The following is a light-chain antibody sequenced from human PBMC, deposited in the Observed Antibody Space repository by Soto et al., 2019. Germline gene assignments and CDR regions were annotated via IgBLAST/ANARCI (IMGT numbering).Light chain of an antibody. CDR1: QSVSSY. CDR2: DAS. CDR3: QQSSHWPLLT. J-gene: IGKJ4*01. Sequence: EIVLTQSPATLSLSPGERATLSCRASQSVSSYLAWYQQKPGQAPRLLIYDASNRATGIPDRFSGSGSGTDFTITIRSLEPEDFAVYYCQQSSHWPLLTFGGGTKVEIK. V-gene: IGKV3-11*01.